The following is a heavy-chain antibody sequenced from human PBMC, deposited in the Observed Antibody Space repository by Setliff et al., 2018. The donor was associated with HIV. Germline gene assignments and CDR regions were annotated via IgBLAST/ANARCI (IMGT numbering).Heavy chain of an antibody. CDR2: INPYNGNT. CDR1: GYTFTSYG. CDR3: ARNSFPRAVTGTGPLFDY. V-gene: IGHV1-18*01. J-gene: IGHJ4*02. D-gene: IGHD6-19*01. Sequence: GASVKVSCKASGYTFTSYGISWVRQAPGQGLEWMGWINPYNGNTNYAQKLQGGVTMTTDTSTNIAYMGVRSLRSDDTAVYYCARNSFPRAVTGTGPLFDYWGQGTLVTVSS.